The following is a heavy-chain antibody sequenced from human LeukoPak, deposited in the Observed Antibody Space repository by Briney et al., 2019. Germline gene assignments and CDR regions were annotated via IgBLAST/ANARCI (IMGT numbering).Heavy chain of an antibody. CDR2: ISGSGGST. Sequence: GGSLRLSCAASGFTFSSYEMNWVRQAPGKGLEWVSAISGSGGSTYYADSVKGRFTISRDNSKNTLYLQMNSLRAEDTAVYYCARDFDSGSYSAFDYWGQGTLVTVSS. D-gene: IGHD1-26*01. J-gene: IGHJ4*02. CDR3: ARDFDSGSYSAFDY. V-gene: IGHV3-23*01. CDR1: GFTFSSYE.